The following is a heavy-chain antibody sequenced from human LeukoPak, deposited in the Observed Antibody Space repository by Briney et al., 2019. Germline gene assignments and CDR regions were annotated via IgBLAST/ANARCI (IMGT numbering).Heavy chain of an antibody. J-gene: IGHJ4*02. CDR1: GGSFSGYY. CDR2: INHSGST. CDR3: ARVRISGRPDY. Sequence: PSETLSLTCAVYGGSFSGYYWSWIRQPPGKGLEWIGEINHSGSTNYNPSLKSRVTISVDTSKNQFSLKLSSVTAADTAVYYCARVRISGRPDYWGQGTLVTVSS. V-gene: IGHV4-34*01. D-gene: IGHD1-26*01.